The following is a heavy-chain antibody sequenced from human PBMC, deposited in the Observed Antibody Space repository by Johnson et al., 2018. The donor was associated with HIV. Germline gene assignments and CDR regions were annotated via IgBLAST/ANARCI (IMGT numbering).Heavy chain of an antibody. CDR2: IKRKSDGGTT. CDR1: EFTLSNAW. V-gene: IGHV3-15*01. Sequence: VQLVESGGGLVKPGGSLRLSCAASEFTLSNAWMSWVRQVPGKGLEWVGRIKRKSDGGTTEYAAPVKGRFSISRDDSKNTLYLQMNSLRAEDTAVYYCASEIYRPRPSSSWYVGAFDIWGQGTMVTASS. CDR3: ASEIYRPRPSSSWYVGAFDI. D-gene: IGHD6-13*01. J-gene: IGHJ3*02.